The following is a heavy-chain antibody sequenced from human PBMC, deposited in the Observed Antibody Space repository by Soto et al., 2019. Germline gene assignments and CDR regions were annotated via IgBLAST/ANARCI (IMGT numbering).Heavy chain of an antibody. CDR1: GGSIDRSSYY. CDR2: RYNSGTT. Sequence: SETLSLTCTVSGGSIDRSSYYWAWIRQPPGKGLEWIGGRYNSGTTIYNPSLESRLTISVDASKNQFSLKVGSVTAADTAVYYCASSSLYGMDVWGQGTTVTVSS. J-gene: IGHJ6*02. CDR3: ASSSLYGMDV. V-gene: IGHV4-39*01.